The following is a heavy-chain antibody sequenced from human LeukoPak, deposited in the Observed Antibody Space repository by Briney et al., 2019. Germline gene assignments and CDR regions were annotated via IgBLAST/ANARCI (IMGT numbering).Heavy chain of an antibody. CDR1: GFYYNNYG. CDR3: ARDDGWIQFNF. V-gene: IGHV3-23*01. J-gene: IGHJ4*02. Sequence: SGGSLRLSCVASGFYYNNYGMNWVRQAPGKGLEWVAGITANSAGRYYADSVQGRFTISRDNSKSTVYLQVNSLRAEDTALYYCARDDGWIQFNFWGQGTLVTVSS. CDR2: ITANSAGR. D-gene: IGHD5-18*01.